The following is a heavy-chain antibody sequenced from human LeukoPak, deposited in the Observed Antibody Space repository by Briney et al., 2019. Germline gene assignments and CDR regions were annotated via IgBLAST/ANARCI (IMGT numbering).Heavy chain of an antibody. CDR3: ARHYYGSGSSGQNDY. D-gene: IGHD3-10*01. V-gene: IGHV5-51*01. CDR2: IYPGDSDT. J-gene: IGHJ4*02. Sequence: GESLKISCKGSGYSFTSYWIAWVRHMPGKGLEWMGIIYPGDSDTRYSPSFQGQVTISADKSISTAYLQWSSLKASDTAMYYCARHYYGSGSSGQNDYWGQGTLVTVSS. CDR1: GYSFTSYW.